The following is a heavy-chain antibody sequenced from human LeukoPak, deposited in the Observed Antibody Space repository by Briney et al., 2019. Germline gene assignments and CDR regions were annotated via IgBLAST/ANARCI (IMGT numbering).Heavy chain of an antibody. D-gene: IGHD3-10*01. CDR2: IKPSGTET. CDR3: GRFGDEAGIDY. V-gene: IGHV3-7*02. CDR1: GFTFSTYW. Sequence: PGGSLRLSCAASGFTFSTYWMTWVRQAPGKGLEWVANIKPSGTETYYGDPVKGRFTISRDNAENLLYLQMSSLRAEDTAVYSCGRFGDEAGIDYWGQGTLVTVSS. J-gene: IGHJ4*02.